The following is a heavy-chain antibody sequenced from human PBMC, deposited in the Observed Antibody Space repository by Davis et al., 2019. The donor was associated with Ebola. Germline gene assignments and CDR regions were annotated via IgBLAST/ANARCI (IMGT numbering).Heavy chain of an antibody. CDR3: ARDAEGGSGNWFFDF. Sequence: GGSLRLSCAASGFAFTRHSMNCVRQAPGKGLEWIAFISSGGDHRYYADSVRGRFTVSRDNAKYSLFLQLNSLRDEDTARYYCARDAEGGSGNWFFDFRGRGTLVTVSS. V-gene: IGHV3-48*02. CDR2: ISSGGDHR. CDR1: GFAFTRHS. D-gene: IGHD1-1*01. J-gene: IGHJ2*01.